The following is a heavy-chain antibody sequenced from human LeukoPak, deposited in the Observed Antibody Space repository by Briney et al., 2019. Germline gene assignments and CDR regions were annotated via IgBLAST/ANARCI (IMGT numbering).Heavy chain of an antibody. D-gene: IGHD3-16*01. Sequence: SETLSLTCTVSGGSISSSSYYWGWIRQPPGKGLEWIGSIYYSGSTYYNPSLKSRVTISVDTSKNQFSLKLSSVTAADTAVYYCARVGGGRAYGAFDIWGQGTMVTVSS. CDR3: ARVGGGRAYGAFDI. CDR1: GGSISSSSYY. J-gene: IGHJ3*02. V-gene: IGHV4-39*07. CDR2: IYYSGST.